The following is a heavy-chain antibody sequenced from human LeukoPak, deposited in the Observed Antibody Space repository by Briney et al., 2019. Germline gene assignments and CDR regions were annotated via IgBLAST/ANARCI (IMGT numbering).Heavy chain of an antibody. V-gene: IGHV3-66*02. J-gene: IGHJ3*02. CDR2: IYSGGST. D-gene: IGHD3-10*01. CDR3: ARAGSTWSGSIDAFDI. CDR1: GFTVSSNY. Sequence: PGGSLRLSCAASGFTVSSNYMSWVRQAPGKGLGWVSVIYSGGSTYYADSVKGRSTISRDNSKNTLYLQMNSLRAEDTAVYYCARAGSTWSGSIDAFDIWGQGTMVTVSS.